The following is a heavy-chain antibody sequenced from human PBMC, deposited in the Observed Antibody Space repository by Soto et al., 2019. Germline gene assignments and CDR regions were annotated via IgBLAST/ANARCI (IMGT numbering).Heavy chain of an antibody. CDR1: GYTFTNFY. Sequence: QVQLVQSGAEVKKPGASVTVSCKASGYTFTNFYMHWVRQAPGQGLEWMGIINPSAHSTTYAQKFQGRVTMTSDTSPSTVYMEMRSLRSEETAIYFCARALTAQEPGPWGQGTLVTVSS. D-gene: IGHD1-26*01. J-gene: IGHJ4*02. CDR3: ARALTAQEPGP. V-gene: IGHV1-46*01. CDR2: INPSAHST.